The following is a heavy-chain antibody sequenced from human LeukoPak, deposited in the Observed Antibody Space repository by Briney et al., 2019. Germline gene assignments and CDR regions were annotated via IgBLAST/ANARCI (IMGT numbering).Heavy chain of an antibody. Sequence: PSETLSLTCTVSDDSISSVYYWAWIRQSPGGKVLEWIGSLYQSGNTYYNPSLKSRVSVSVDKSKKQFSMRLSPVTAADTAIYYCASCIAGKGDSFDIWGQGTPVTVSS. CDR3: ASCIAGKGDSFDI. D-gene: IGHD2-21*01. CDR1: DDSISSVYY. CDR2: LYQSGNT. J-gene: IGHJ3*02. V-gene: IGHV4-38-2*02.